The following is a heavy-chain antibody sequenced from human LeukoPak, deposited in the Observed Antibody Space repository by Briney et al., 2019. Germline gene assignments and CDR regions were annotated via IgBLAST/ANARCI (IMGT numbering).Heavy chain of an antibody. CDR2: IYHSGST. Sequence: SETLSLTCTVSGYSISGGYYWGWIRQPPGKGLEWIGSIYHSGSTYYNPSLKSRVTISVDTSKNQFSLKLSSVTAADTAVYYCALITIFGVVIQKIDYWGQGTLVTVSS. CDR3: ALITIFGVVIQKIDY. D-gene: IGHD3-3*01. CDR1: GYSISGGYY. V-gene: IGHV4-38-2*02. J-gene: IGHJ4*02.